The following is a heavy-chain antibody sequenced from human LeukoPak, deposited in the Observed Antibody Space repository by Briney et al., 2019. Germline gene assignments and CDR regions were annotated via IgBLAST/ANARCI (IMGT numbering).Heavy chain of an antibody. Sequence: PSETLSLTCTVSGYSISSGYYWGWIRQPPGKGLEWIGSIYHSGSTYYNPSLKSRLTVSLDTSKNQFSLKLSSVTAADTAVYYCATSYGSASYSLYVYWGQGTLVTVSS. CDR2: IYHSGST. J-gene: IGHJ4*02. CDR3: ATSYGSASYSLYVY. V-gene: IGHV4-38-2*02. CDR1: GYSISSGYY. D-gene: IGHD3-10*01.